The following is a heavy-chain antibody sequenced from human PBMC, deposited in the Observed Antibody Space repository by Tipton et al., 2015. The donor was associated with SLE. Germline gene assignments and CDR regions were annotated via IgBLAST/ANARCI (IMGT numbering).Heavy chain of an antibody. V-gene: IGHV4-59*01. CDR1: GVSITSYY. J-gene: IGHJ6*02. CDR2: IYYSGTT. CDR3: ARGGLGYGMDV. D-gene: IGHD3-16*01. Sequence: LRLSCTVSGVSITSYYWSWIRQSPGRGLEWIGCIYYSGTTNYNPSLKSRVTISVDTSKNQFSLKLTSVTAADTAVYYCARGGLGYGMDVWGQGTAVTVSS.